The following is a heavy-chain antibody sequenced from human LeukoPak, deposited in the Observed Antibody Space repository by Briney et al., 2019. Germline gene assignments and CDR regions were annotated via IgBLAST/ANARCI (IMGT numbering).Heavy chain of an antibody. V-gene: IGHV4-4*02. D-gene: IGHD2-2*01. CDR3: ARGGCSSTSCSAYAFDI. CDR2: IYHSGST. Sequence: SETLSLTCAVSGGSISSSNWWSWVRQPPGKGLEWIGEIYHSGSTNYNPSLKSRVTISLDKSKNQFSLKLSSVTAADTAVYYCARGGCSSTSCSAYAFDIWGQGTMVTVSS. J-gene: IGHJ3*02. CDR1: GGSISSSNW.